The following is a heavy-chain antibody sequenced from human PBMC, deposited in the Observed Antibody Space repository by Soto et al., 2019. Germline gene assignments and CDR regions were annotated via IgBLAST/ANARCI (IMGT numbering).Heavy chain of an antibody. J-gene: IGHJ6*02. CDR3: AREDRDRETGLVPAAIDGMDV. CDR1: GYTFTSYG. V-gene: IGHV1-18*01. CDR2: ISPGNGNT. D-gene: IGHD2-2*01. Sequence: GASVKVSCKASGYTFTSYGSNWVRQAPGQGLEWMGWISPGNGNTNYAQKLQGRVTMTTDTSTSTAYMELSSLRSDDTAVYYCAREDRDRETGLVPAAIDGMDVWGQGTTVTVSS.